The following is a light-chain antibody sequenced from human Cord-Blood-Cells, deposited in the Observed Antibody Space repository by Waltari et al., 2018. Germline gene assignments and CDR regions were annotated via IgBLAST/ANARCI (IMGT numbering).Light chain of an antibody. V-gene: IGKV1-33*01. J-gene: IGKJ4*01. CDR3: QQYDNLPT. CDR2: DAS. Sequence: IPMTPSPFSLSASVVHGGSITRQASQDIINYLNWYQQKPGKAPKLLIYDASNLETGVPSRFSGSGSGTDFTFTISSLQPEDIATYYCQQYDNLPTFGGGTKVEIK. CDR1: QDIINY.